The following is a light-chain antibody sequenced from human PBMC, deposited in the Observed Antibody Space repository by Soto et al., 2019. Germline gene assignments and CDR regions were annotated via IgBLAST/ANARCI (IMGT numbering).Light chain of an antibody. Sequence: QSALTQPASVSGSPGQSITISCTGTSSDFGGYNFVSWYQQHPGKAPKLMIYDVSNRPSGVSNRFSGSKSGNTASLTISGLQAEDETDYYCSSHTSISTYVFGTGTKLTVL. CDR1: SSDFGGYNF. CDR2: DVS. J-gene: IGLJ1*01. V-gene: IGLV2-14*01. CDR3: SSHTSISTYV.